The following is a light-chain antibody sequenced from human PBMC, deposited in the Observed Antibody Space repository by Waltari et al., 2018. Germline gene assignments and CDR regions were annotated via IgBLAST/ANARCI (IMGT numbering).Light chain of an antibody. Sequence: SYVLTQPPSVAVAPGKTARISCAGPHISSKTVHWCQQWPGQAPVLVIYDDTVRPSGIPDRISGSDTATLTIARVEAGDEADYYCQVWDSSGDHPVFGGGTRLTVL. CDR1: HISSKT. CDR3: QVWDSSGDHPV. J-gene: IGLJ2*01. V-gene: IGLV3-21*03. CDR2: DDT.